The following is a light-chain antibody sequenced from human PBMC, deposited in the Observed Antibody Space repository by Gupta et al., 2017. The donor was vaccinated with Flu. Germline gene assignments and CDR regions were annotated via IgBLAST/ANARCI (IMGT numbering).Light chain of an antibody. CDR1: QSVLYSSTNKNY. CDR3: QQYYSTPWT. CDR2: WAS. Sequence: NCKSSQSVLYSSTNKNYLAWYQQKPGQPPNLLIYWASTRESGVPDRFSGSGFGTDFTLTISSLQAEDVAVYYCQQYYSTPWTFGQGTKVEIK. V-gene: IGKV4-1*01. J-gene: IGKJ1*01.